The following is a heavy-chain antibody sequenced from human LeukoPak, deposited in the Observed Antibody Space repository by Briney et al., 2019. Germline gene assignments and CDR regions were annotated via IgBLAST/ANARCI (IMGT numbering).Heavy chain of an antibody. Sequence: QSGGSLRLSCAASGFTFSSYAMHWVRQAPGKGLEWVAVISYDGSNKYYADSVKGRFTISRDNAKNSLYLQMNSLRAEDTAVYYCARAPMTTVTLADYWGQGTLVTVSS. J-gene: IGHJ4*02. CDR2: ISYDGSNK. V-gene: IGHV3-30*04. CDR3: ARAPMTTVTLADY. CDR1: GFTFSSYA. D-gene: IGHD4-11*01.